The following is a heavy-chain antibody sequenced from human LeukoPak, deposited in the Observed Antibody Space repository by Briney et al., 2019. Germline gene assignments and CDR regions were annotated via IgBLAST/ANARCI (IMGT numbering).Heavy chain of an antibody. D-gene: IGHD5-18*01. CDR1: GGFFSGYY. Sequence: SETPSLTCAVYGGFFSGYYWSWIRQPPGKGLEWIGEINHSGSTNYNPSLKSRVTISVDTSKNQFSLKLSSVTAADTAVYYRARGPAGIQLWLAYWGQGTLVTVSS. J-gene: IGHJ4*02. CDR3: ARGPAGIQLWLAY. V-gene: IGHV4-34*09. CDR2: INHSGST.